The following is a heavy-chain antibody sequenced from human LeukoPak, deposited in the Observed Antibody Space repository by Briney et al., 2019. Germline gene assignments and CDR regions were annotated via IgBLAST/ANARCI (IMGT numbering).Heavy chain of an antibody. Sequence: GGSLRLSCTASGFTFNNYAMSWVRQAPGKGLDWVSSISGSGDSTYYADSVKGRFTISRDNSKSTLYLQMNTLRAEDAAVYYCASSGYCSGGTCYLRYWYFDLWGRGTLVTVSS. CDR1: GFTFNNYA. D-gene: IGHD2-15*01. CDR3: ASSGYCSGGTCYLRYWYFDL. CDR2: ISGSGDST. V-gene: IGHV3-23*01. J-gene: IGHJ2*01.